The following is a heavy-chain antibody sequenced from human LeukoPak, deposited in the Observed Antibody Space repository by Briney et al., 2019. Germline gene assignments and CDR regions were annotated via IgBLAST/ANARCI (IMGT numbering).Heavy chain of an antibody. V-gene: IGHV1-69*01. CDR1: GGTFSNYA. CDR2: IIPIFGTA. J-gene: IGHJ6*03. D-gene: IGHD3-10*01. CDR3: ARASYANYYGSGSYYNQFLYYYMDV. Sequence: ASVKVSCKASGGTFSNYAISWVRQAPGQGLEWMGGIIPIFGTANYAQKFQGRVTITADESTSTAYMEPSSLRSEDTAVYYCARASYANYYGSGSYYNQFLYYYMDVWGKGTTVIVSS.